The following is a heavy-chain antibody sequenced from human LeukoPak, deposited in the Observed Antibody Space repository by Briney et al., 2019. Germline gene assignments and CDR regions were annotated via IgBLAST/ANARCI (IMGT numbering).Heavy chain of an antibody. CDR2: IYSGGST. CDR3: ARDIVVVPAAIRGYYYYYGMDV. CDR1: GFTVSSNY. Sequence: GGSLRLSCAASGFTVSSNYMSWVRQAPGKGLEWVSVIYSGGSTYYADSVKGRFTISRDNSKNTLYLQMNSLRAEDTAVYYCARDIVVVPAAIRGYYYYYGMDVWGQGTTVTVSS. J-gene: IGHJ6*02. D-gene: IGHD2-2*02. V-gene: IGHV3-66*01.